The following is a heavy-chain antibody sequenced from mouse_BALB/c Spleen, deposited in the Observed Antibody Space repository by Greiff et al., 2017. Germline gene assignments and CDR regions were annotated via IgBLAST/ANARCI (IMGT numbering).Heavy chain of an antibody. CDR2: ISYSGST. CDR1: GYSITSDYA. J-gene: IGHJ2*01. V-gene: IGHV3-2*02. D-gene: IGHD1-1*01. Sequence: EVQLQESGPGLVKPSQSLSLTCTVTGYSITSDYAWNWIRQFPGNKLEWMGYISYSGSTSYNPSLKSRISITRDTSKNQFFLQLNSVTTEDTATYYCARNYGSSPFDYWGQGTTLTVSS. CDR3: ARNYGSSPFDY.